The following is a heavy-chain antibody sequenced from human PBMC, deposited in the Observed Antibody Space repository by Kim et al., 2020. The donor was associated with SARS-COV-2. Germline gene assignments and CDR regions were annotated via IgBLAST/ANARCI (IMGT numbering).Heavy chain of an antibody. CDR3: AKVVVTAKGAEYFQH. Sequence: GGSLRLSCAASGFTFDDYAMHWVRQAPGKGLEWVSGISWNSGSIGYADSVKGRFTISRDNAKNSLYLQMNSLRAEDTALYYCAKVVVTAKGAEYFQHWG. CDR2: ISWNSGSI. D-gene: IGHD2-21*02. J-gene: IGHJ1*01. CDR1: GFTFDDYA. V-gene: IGHV3-9*01.